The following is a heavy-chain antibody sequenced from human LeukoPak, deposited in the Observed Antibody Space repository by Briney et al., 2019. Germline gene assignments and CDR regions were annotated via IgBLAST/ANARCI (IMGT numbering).Heavy chain of an antibody. D-gene: IGHD3-9*01. V-gene: IGHV1-69*06. Sequence: GASVKVSCKASGYTFTGYYMHWVRQAPGQGLEWMGGIIPIFGTPNYAQSFQGRVTITADKSTSTAYMELSSLRSEDTAVYYCARDRGGRYFDWPFAFDIWGQGTMVTVSS. CDR2: IIPIFGTP. CDR1: GYTFTGYY. CDR3: ARDRGGRYFDWPFAFDI. J-gene: IGHJ3*02.